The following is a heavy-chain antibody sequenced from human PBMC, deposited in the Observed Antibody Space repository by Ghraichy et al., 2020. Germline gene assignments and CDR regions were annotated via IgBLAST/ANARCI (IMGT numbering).Heavy chain of an antibody. V-gene: IGHV4-38-2*02. D-gene: IGHD3-22*01. CDR1: GYSISSGYY. Sequence: SETLSLTCTVSGYSISSGYYWGWIRQPPGKGLEWIGSIYHSGSTYYNPSLKSRVTISVDTSKNQFSLKLSSVTAADTAVYYCASVPSGVVITYRYFDYWGQGTLVTVSS. J-gene: IGHJ4*02. CDR2: IYHSGST. CDR3: ASVPSGVVITYRYFDY.